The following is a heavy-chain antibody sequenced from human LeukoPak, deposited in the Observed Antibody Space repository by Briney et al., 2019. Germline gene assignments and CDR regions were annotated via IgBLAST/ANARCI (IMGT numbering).Heavy chain of an antibody. Sequence: SETLSLTSTVSGGSISSHYWSWIRQPPGKGLEWIGYIYYSGSTNYNPSLKSRVTISVDTSKNQFSLKLSSVTAADTAVYYCARDLGTFKLLGGWFDPWGQGTLVTVSS. CDR1: GGSISSHY. D-gene: IGHD2-15*01. V-gene: IGHV4-59*11. CDR3: ARDLGTFKLLGGWFDP. J-gene: IGHJ5*02. CDR2: IYYSGST.